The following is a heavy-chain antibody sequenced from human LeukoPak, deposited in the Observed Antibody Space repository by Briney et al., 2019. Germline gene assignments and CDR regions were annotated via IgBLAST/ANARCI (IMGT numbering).Heavy chain of an antibody. CDR2: ISYDGSNK. CDR3: ARGTGAFDI. V-gene: IGHV3-30*03. J-gene: IGHJ3*02. CDR1: GFTFSSYG. Sequence: PGGSLRLSCAASGFTFSSYGMHWVRQAPGKGLEWVAVISYDGSNKYYADSVKGRFTISRDNSKNTLYPQMNSLRAEDTAVYYCARGTGAFDIWGQGTMVTVSS.